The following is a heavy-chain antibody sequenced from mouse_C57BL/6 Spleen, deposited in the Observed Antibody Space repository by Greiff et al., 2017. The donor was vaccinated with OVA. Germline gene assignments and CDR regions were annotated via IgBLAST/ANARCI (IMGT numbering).Heavy chain of an antibody. J-gene: IGHJ4*01. Sequence: QVQLKQPGAELVKPGASVKVSCKASGYTFTSYWMHWVKQRPGQGLEWIGRIHPSDSDTNYNQKFKGKATLTVDKSSSTAYMQLSSLTSEDSAVYYCAIGDSNYEGYAMDYWGQGTSVTVSS. CDR3: AIGDSNYEGYAMDY. D-gene: IGHD2-5*01. V-gene: IGHV1-74*01. CDR2: IHPSDSDT. CDR1: GYTFTSYW.